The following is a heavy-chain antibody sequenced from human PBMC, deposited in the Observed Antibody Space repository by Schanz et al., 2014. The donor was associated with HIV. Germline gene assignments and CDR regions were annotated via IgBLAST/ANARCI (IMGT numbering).Heavy chain of an antibody. V-gene: IGHV4-34*01. J-gene: IGHJ6*02. CDR2: ISHSGST. CDR1: GGSFSGYY. Sequence: QVQLRQSGAGLLKPSETLSLTCDVYGGSFSGYYWSWVRQSPGKGLEWIGEISHSGSTNYNPSLRSRVSISVATSKNKFSVKVKSMTAADTAVYYCARRTDNWELRPYYGMDVWGRGTTVIVSS. D-gene: IGHD1-20*01. CDR3: ARRTDNWELRPYYGMDV.